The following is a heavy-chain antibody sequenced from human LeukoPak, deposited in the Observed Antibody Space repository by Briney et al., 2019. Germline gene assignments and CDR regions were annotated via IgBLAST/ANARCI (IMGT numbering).Heavy chain of an antibody. Sequence: SQTLSLTCAISGDSVSSNSATGNWIRHSPSRCLGWLVSTYYRSNWSYDYAVSVKRRITFNPDTSTNHFSLQLNSVTPEDSAVYYCARGFDTALNYWGQGTLVSVSS. V-gene: IGHV6-1*01. CDR3: ARGFDTALNY. J-gene: IGHJ4*02. CDR2: TYYRSNWSY. D-gene: IGHD5-18*01. CDR1: GDSVSSNSAT.